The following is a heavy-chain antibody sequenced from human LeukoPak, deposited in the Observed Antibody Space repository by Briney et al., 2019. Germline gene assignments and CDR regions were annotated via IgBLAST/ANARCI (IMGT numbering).Heavy chain of an antibody. CDR3: TRLDIRFSYYMDV. CDR2: IRSKANSYAT. Sequence: GGSLRLSCAASGFSFSGSDMHWVRQASGKGLEWVGRIRSKANSYATAYAASVKGRFTVSRDDSENTAYLQMNSLKTEDAAVYCCTRLDIRFSYYMDVWGKGTTVTVSS. D-gene: IGHD2-2*03. J-gene: IGHJ6*03. CDR1: GFSFSGSD. V-gene: IGHV3-73*01.